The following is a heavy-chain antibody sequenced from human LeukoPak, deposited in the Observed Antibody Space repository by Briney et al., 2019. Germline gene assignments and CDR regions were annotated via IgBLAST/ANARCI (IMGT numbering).Heavy chain of an antibody. Sequence: TGGSLRLSCAASGFTFSSYSMNWVRQAPGKGLEWVSYISSSTIYYADSVKGRFTVSRDNAKNSLYLQMNSLRAEDTAVYYCARGAMTGAFDIWGQGTMVTVSS. CDR3: ARGAMTGAFDI. V-gene: IGHV3-48*01. J-gene: IGHJ3*02. D-gene: IGHD1-14*01. CDR1: GFTFSSYS. CDR2: ISSSTI.